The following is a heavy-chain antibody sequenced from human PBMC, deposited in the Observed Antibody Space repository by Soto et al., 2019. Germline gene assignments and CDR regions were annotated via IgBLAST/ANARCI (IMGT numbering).Heavy chain of an antibody. CDR3: ARRPHPSSDIWYIFRAQYYSDS. CDR2: IDQSGST. V-gene: IGHV4-34*01. Sequence: SETLSLTCAVFGGSFSDNYWSWIRQPPGKGLEWIGEIDQSGSTSYTPSLKSRVTMSVDTSKNQFSLNLSSVTAADTAVYYCARRPHPSSDIWYIFRAQYYSDSWGHGILVTASS. J-gene: IGHJ4*01. D-gene: IGHD6-13*01. CDR1: GGSFSDNY.